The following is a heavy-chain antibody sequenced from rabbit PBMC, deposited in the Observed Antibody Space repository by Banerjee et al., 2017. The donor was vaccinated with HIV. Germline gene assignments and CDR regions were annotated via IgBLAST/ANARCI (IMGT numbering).Heavy chain of an antibody. D-gene: IGHD4-1*01. J-gene: IGHJ2*01. CDR3: ARDHYSSDIGWMGAFDP. Sequence: QEQLVESGGGLVQPEGSLTLTCTASGFSFSSSYYMCWVRQAPGKGPEWIACIDSGSSGFTYFANWAKGRFTISKTSSTTVTLQMTSLTAADTATYFCARDHYSSDIGWMGAFDPWGPGTLVTVS. V-gene: IGHV1S45*01. CDR1: GFSFSSSYY. CDR2: IDSGSSGFT.